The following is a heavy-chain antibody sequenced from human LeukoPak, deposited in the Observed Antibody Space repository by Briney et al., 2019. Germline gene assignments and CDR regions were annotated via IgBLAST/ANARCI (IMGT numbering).Heavy chain of an antibody. V-gene: IGHV4-39*01. D-gene: IGHD3-3*01. CDR3: ARHRTIFGVATRFDP. Sequence: SETLSLTCTVSGGSISSSSYYWGWFRQPPGKGLEWIGSIYYSGSTYYNPSLKSRVTISVDTSKNQFSLKLSSVTAADTAVYYCARHRTIFGVATRFDPWGQGTLVTVSS. J-gene: IGHJ5*02. CDR1: GGSISSSSYY. CDR2: IYYSGST.